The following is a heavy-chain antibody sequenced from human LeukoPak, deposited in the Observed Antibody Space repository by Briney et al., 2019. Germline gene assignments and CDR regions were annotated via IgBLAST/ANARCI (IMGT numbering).Heavy chain of an antibody. CDR3: ASWGYSYGSDYYYYMDV. CDR1: GFTCSSYE. D-gene: IGHD5-18*01. Sequence: PGGSLRLSCAASGFTCSSYEMNWVRQAPGKGLEWVSYISSSGSTIYYADSVKGRFTISRDNAKNSLYLQMNSLRAEDTAVYYCASWGYSYGSDYYYYMDVWGKGTTVTISS. V-gene: IGHV3-48*03. J-gene: IGHJ6*03. CDR2: ISSSGSTI.